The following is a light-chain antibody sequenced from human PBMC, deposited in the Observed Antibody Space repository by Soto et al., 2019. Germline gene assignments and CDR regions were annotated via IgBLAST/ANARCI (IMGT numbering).Light chain of an antibody. J-gene: IGKJ3*01. CDR2: AAS. Sequence: DIQMTQSPSSLSASVGDRVTITCRASQSISNYLNWYQQKPGKAPKLLIYAASSLESGVPSRFSGSGSGTDFTLTISSLQPEDFATYYCQQSYSTPFTFVPGTKVDIK. CDR3: QQSYSTPFT. CDR1: QSISNY. V-gene: IGKV1-39*01.